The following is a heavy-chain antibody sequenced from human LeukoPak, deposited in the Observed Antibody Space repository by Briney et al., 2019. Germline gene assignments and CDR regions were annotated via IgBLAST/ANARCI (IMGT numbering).Heavy chain of an antibody. D-gene: IGHD1-26*01. CDR1: GYSFTDYY. CDR2: IHPNSGGT. Sequence: ASVTVSFKASGYSFTDYYIHWVRLAPGQGLEWMGWIHPNSGGTNYAQKFQDRVTMTRDTSISTAYMELSRLRSDDTAVYYCARNIVGATWVDYWGQGTLVTVSS. J-gene: IGHJ4*02. CDR3: ARNIVGATWVDY. V-gene: IGHV1-2*02.